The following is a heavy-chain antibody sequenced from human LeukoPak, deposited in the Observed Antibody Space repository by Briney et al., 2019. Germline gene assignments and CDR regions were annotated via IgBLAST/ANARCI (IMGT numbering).Heavy chain of an antibody. Sequence: GRSLRLSCAASGFTFSSYGMHWVRQAPGKGLEWVAVIWYDGSNKYYADSVKGRFTISRDNSKNTLYLQMNSLRAEDTAVYYCARDDPLHAFDTWGQGTMVTVSS. J-gene: IGHJ3*02. CDR2: IWYDGSNK. CDR3: ARDDPLHAFDT. V-gene: IGHV3-33*01. CDR1: GFTFSSYG.